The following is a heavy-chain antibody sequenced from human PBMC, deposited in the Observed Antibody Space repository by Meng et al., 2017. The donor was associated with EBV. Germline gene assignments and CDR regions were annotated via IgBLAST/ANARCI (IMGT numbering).Heavy chain of an antibody. CDR1: GFTLRSYS. Sequence: VQLEVSGGGLVKPGESLGLSCAASGFTLRSYSMNWVRLAPGKGLEWVSSISSNSIDIYYADLVKGRFTISRDNAKNSLFLQMNSLRAEDTAVYYCARDRTSNRFDYWGQGTLVTGSS. V-gene: IGHV3-21*01. CDR3: ARDRTSNRFDY. D-gene: IGHD2-8*01. CDR2: ISSNSIDI. J-gene: IGHJ4*02.